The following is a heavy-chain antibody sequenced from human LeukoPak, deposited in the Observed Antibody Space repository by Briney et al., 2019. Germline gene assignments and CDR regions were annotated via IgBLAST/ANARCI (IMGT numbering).Heavy chain of an antibody. D-gene: IGHD1-26*01. Sequence: GGSLRLSCVASGFSFSTYGMHWVRQAPGKGLEWVALISYDGSNKYYADSVKGRFTISRDNSKNTLYLQMNSLRAEDTAVYYCAKGGVDLVVGATTGSYYYYYYMTSGAKGPRSPSP. CDR1: GFSFSTYG. CDR3: AKGGVDLVVGATTGSYYYYYYMTS. CDR2: ISYDGSNK. V-gene: IGHV3-30*12. J-gene: IGHJ6*03.